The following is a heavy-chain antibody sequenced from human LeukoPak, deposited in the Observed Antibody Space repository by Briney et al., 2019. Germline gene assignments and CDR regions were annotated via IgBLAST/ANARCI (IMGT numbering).Heavy chain of an antibody. CDR1: GGSFSGYY. D-gene: IGHD2/OR15-2a*01. Sequence: SETLSLTCAVYGGSFSGYYWGWIRQPPGKGLEWIGSIFYSEITYYNPSLQSRVTISVDTSKSQFSLHLSSVTAADTALYYCARIIVVTSTDYFDSWGQGTLVTVSS. CDR3: ARIIVVTSTDYFDS. J-gene: IGHJ4*02. V-gene: IGHV4-34*12. CDR2: IFYSEIT.